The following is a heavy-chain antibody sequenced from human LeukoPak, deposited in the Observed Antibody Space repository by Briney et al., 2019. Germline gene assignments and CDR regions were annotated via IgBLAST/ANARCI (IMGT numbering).Heavy chain of an antibody. Sequence: SETPSLTCTVSGYSISSGYYWGWIRRPPGKGLEWIGSIYHSGSTYYNPSLKSRVTISVDTSKNQFSLKLSSVTAADTAVYYCARVKYLYGGNSDYYYYGMDVWGRGTTVTVSS. D-gene: IGHD4-23*01. CDR1: GYSISSGYY. V-gene: IGHV4-38-2*02. CDR3: ARVKYLYGGNSDYYYYGMDV. J-gene: IGHJ6*02. CDR2: IYHSGST.